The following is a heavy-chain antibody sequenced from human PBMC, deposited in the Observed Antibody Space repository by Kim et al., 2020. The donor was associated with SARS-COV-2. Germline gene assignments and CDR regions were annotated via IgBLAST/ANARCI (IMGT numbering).Heavy chain of an antibody. CDR3: ARDGTGYSSSWNDY. D-gene: IGHD6-13*01. J-gene: IGHJ4*02. V-gene: IGHV1-18*01. Sequence: AQKLQGRVTMTTDTSTNTAYMELRSLRSDDTAVYYCARDGTGYSSSWNDYWGQGTLVTVSS.